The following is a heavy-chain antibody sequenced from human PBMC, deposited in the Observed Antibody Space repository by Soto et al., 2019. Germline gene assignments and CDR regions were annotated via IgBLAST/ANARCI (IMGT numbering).Heavy chain of an antibody. CDR3: AHGIVFWRYGNNWFDP. CDR1: WFSLSTSGVG. CDR2: IYWDDDK. Sequence: QITLKESGPTLVKTTQTLTMTCTFSWFSLSTSGVGVGWIRQPPGKALEWLALIYWDDDKRYSPSLKSRLTITHDNSKNQVVLTLTNLGPVDTATYCCAHGIVFWRYGNNWFDPWGQGTLLTVSS. J-gene: IGHJ5*02. D-gene: IGHD3-3*01. V-gene: IGHV2-5*02.